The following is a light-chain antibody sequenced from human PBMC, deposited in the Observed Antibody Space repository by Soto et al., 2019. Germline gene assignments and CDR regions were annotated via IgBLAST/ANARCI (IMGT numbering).Light chain of an antibody. J-gene: IGKJ2*01. CDR2: GAS. V-gene: IGKV3-20*01. Sequence: EIVLTQSPGTLSLSPGERATLSCRASQSISSIYLAWYQQKPGQAPRLLIYGASNSATGIPDRFSGSGSGTDFTLTISRLEPEDSAVYYCQQCGSSPPYTFGQGTKLEIK. CDR3: QQCGSSPPYT. CDR1: QSISSIY.